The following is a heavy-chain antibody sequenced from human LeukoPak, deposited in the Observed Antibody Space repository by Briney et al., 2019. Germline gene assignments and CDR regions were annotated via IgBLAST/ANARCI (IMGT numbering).Heavy chain of an antibody. CDR1: GYTFTGYY. J-gene: IGHJ4*02. D-gene: IGHD3-22*01. CDR2: INPNSGGT. CDR3: ARDYYYDDSSGYYYIPYYFDY. Sequence: GASVKVSCKASGYTFTGYYMHWVRQAPGQGLEWMGRINPNSGGTNYAQKFQGRVTMTRDASISTAYMELSRLRSDDTAVYYCARDYYYDDSSGYYYIPYYFDYWGQGTLVTVSS. V-gene: IGHV1-2*06.